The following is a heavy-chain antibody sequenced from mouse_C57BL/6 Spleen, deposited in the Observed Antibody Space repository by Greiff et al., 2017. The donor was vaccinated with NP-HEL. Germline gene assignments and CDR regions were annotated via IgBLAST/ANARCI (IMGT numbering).Heavy chain of an antibody. CDR3: AREGGWSSGAWFAY. CDR2: LNPSNGGT. V-gene: IGHV1-53*01. J-gene: IGHJ3*01. CDR1: GYTFTSYW. D-gene: IGHD2-3*01. Sequence: QVQLQQPGTELVKPGASVKLSCKASGYTFTSYWMHWVKQRPGQGLEWIGNLNPSNGGTTYNEKFKSKATLTVDKSSSTAYMQLSSLSSEYSAVYYCAREGGWSSGAWFAYWGQGTLVTGSA.